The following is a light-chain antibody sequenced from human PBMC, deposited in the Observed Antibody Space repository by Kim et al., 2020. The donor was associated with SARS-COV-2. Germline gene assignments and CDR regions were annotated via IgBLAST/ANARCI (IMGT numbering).Light chain of an antibody. CDR1: SLRNSY. CDR3: STRDSSGDNVV. Sequence: AVGQTVRLTCQGDSLRNSYATTYQQRKAQAPVLVLYGNYNRPPGITDGFSGCARGNNASLTITGAKAADEEAYYYSTRDSSGDNVVFGGGTQLTVL. J-gene: IGLJ3*02. V-gene: IGLV3-19*01. CDR2: GNY.